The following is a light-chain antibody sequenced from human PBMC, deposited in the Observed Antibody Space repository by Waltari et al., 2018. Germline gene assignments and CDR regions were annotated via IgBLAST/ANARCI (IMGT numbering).Light chain of an antibody. CDR3: HQCHSPPFP. Sequence: IQMSQSPSSLSESVGDRVTLTCRASQGISRYLKWDQQKPGKAAKLLIYYENSLESGVPSRFSVSGPGTDFPLTLSSLQPEDFATHYRHQCHSPPFPFGPGPKLYIK. J-gene: IGKJ3*01. CDR1: QGISRY. V-gene: IGKV1-13*02. CDR2: YEN.